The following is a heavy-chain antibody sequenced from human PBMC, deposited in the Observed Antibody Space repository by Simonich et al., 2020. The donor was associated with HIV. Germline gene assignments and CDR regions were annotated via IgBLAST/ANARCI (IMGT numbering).Heavy chain of an antibody. CDR3: AAVKYYYDSSGFSYDGVDF. Sequence: QVQLVQSGAEVKKPGASVKVSCKVFGYTLTELSMHWVRQAPGKGVEWMGDSNPEDGETIYAPKFQGVVTMTEDSSTDTAHMERSSLTSEDTAVYFCAAVKYYYDSSGFSYDGVDFWGQGTMVSVSS. CDR1: GYTLTELS. CDR2: SNPEDGET. V-gene: IGHV1-24*01. D-gene: IGHD3-22*01. J-gene: IGHJ3*01.